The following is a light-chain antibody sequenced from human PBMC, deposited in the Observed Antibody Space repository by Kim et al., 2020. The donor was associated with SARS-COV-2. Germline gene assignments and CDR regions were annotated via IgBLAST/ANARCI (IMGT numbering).Light chain of an antibody. Sequence: DIQMTQSPSSLSASIGDRVTITCRASQSISSYLNWYQQKPGKAPNLLIYAASSLQSGVPSRFSGSGSETDFTLTINSLQPEDSATYYCQQSSSTPLTFGGGTKLEIK. CDR2: AAS. CDR1: QSISSY. V-gene: IGKV1-39*01. CDR3: QQSSSTPLT. J-gene: IGKJ4*01.